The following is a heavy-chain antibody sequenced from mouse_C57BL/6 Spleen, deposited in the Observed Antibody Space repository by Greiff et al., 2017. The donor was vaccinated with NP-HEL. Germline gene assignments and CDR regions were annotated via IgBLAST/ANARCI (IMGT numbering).Heavy chain of an antibody. CDR1: GYTFTDYE. CDR2: IDPETGGT. Sequence: QVQLKQSGAELVRPGASVTLSCKASGYTFTDYEMHWVKQTPVHGLEWIGAIDPETGGTAYNQKFKGKAILTADKSSSTAYMELRSLTSEDSAVYYCTRSHYYGSLYYAMDYWGQGTSVTVSS. J-gene: IGHJ4*01. D-gene: IGHD1-1*01. V-gene: IGHV1-15*01. CDR3: TRSHYYGSLYYAMDY.